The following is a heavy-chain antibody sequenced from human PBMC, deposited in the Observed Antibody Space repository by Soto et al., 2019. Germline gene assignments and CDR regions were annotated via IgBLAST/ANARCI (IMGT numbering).Heavy chain of an antibody. CDR2: TNPRSGST. CDR3: ARTDGDLDY. CDR1: GYTFTSYD. J-gene: IGHJ4*02. D-gene: IGHD4-17*01. V-gene: IGHV1-8*01. Sequence: QVQLVQSGAEVKKPGASVKVSCKTSGYTFTSYDINWVRQVTGRGLEWMGWTNPRSGSTGYAQKFQGRVTMTRDSSISTAYMELNNLRSEDTAMYYCARTDGDLDYWGQGTLVTVSS.